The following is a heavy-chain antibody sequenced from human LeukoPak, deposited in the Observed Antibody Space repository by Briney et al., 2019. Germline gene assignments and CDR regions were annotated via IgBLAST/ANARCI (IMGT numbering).Heavy chain of an antibody. J-gene: IGHJ4*02. V-gene: IGHV4-38-2*01. Sequence: PSETLSLTCAVSGYSISSGYYWGWIRQPPGKGLEWIGSIYHSGSTYYNPSLKSRVTISVGTSKNQFSLKLSSVTAADTAVYYCARQEFHFDYWGQGTLVTVSS. D-gene: IGHD2-21*01. CDR1: GYSISSGYY. CDR2: IYHSGST. CDR3: ARQEFHFDY.